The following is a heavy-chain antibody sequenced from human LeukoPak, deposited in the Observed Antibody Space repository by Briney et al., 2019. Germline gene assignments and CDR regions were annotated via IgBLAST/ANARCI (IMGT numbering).Heavy chain of an antibody. CDR3: ARELGI. V-gene: IGHV4-61*02. D-gene: IGHD3-16*01. Sequence: SQTLSLTSTAAGGAISRETYYWRWMPQPAGKGLEWIGRIYTSGSTSYNPSPKSRVTISLDTSKNQFSLKLSSVTAADTAVYYCARELGIWGQGTLVTVSS. CDR2: IYTSGST. J-gene: IGHJ4*02. CDR1: GGAISRETYY.